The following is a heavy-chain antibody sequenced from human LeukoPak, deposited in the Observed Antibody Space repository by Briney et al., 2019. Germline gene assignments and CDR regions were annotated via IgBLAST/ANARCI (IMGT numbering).Heavy chain of an antibody. Sequence: PSETLSLTCSVSGSSISSYYWSRIRQPPGKGLEWIGYIYYSGSTNYNPSLKSRVTISVDTSKNQFSLKLNSVTAADTAVYYCASYGGPGYYYGMDVWGQGTTVTVSS. CDR1: GSSISSYY. CDR3: ASYGGPGYYYGMDV. CDR2: IYYSGST. J-gene: IGHJ6*02. V-gene: IGHV4-59*01. D-gene: IGHD3-10*01.